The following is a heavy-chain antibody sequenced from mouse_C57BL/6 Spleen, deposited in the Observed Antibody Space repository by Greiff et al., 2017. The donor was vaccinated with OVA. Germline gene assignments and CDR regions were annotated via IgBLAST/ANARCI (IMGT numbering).Heavy chain of an antibody. D-gene: IGHD2-1*01. V-gene: IGHV2-6-1*01. CDR2: IWSDGST. J-gene: IGHJ4*01. CDR1: GFSLTSYG. Sequence: QVQLQQSGPGLVAPSQSLSITCTVSGFSLTSYGVHWVRQPPGKGLEWLVVIWSDGSTTYNSALKSRLSISKDNSKSQVFLKMNSLQTDDTAMYYCARHRDLLIYAMDYWGQGTSVTVSS. CDR3: ARHRDLLIYAMDY.